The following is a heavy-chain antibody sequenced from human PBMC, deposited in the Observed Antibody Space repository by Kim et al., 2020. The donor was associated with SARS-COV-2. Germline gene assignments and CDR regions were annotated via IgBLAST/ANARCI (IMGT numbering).Heavy chain of an antibody. V-gene: IGHV7-4-1*02. D-gene: IGHD6-6*01. CDR2: INTNTGNP. CDR1: GHTFTNNA. CDR3: ADSSSSWGGLTYYYALDV. J-gene: IGHJ6*02. Sequence: ASVKVSCKASGHTFTNNAINWVRQAPGQGLEWMGWINTNTGNPTYAQGFTGRFVFSLDTSVSTAYLQISSLNAEDTAVYYCADSSSSWGGLTYYYALDVWGQGTTVTVSS.